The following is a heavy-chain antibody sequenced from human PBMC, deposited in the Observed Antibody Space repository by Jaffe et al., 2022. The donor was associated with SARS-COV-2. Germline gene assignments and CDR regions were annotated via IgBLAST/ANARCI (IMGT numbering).Heavy chain of an antibody. J-gene: IGHJ5*02. CDR2: IKSKTDGGTT. CDR1: GFTFSNAW. V-gene: IGHV3-15*01. D-gene: IGHD4-17*01. CDR3: TTVKALYGDYDSYNWFDP. Sequence: EVQLVESGGGLVKPGGSLRLSCAASGFTFSNAWMSWVRQAPGKGLEWVGRIKSKTDGGTTDYAAPVKGRFTISRDDSKNTLYLQMNSLKTEDTAVYYCTTVKALYGDYDSYNWFDPWGQGTLVTVSS.